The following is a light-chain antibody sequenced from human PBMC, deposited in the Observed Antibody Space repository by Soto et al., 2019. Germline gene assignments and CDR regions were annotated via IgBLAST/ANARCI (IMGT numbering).Light chain of an antibody. J-gene: IGKJ1*01. CDR3: HRYSNYWT. Sequence: DIQMTQSPSTLSASVGDRVTITCRASQSISTWLAWYQQKPGKAPKLLIYKSFSLESGVSLRFTGSGSGTEFTLVISRLQPDDFSACDGHRYSNYWTFGQGIKVEIK. CDR2: KSF. CDR1: QSISTW. V-gene: IGKV1-5*03.